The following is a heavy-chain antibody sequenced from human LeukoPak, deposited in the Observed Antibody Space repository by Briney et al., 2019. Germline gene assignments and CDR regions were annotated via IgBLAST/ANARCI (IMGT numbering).Heavy chain of an antibody. J-gene: IGHJ4*02. CDR2: ISAYNGNT. D-gene: IGHD2-15*01. Sequence: ALVKVSCKASGYTFTSYGISWVRQAPGQGLEWMGWISAYNGNTNYAQKLQSRVTMTTDTSTSPAYMELRSLRSDDTAVYYCARVVLYCSGGSCYLFDYWGQGTLVTVSS. CDR3: ARVVLYCSGGSCYLFDY. V-gene: IGHV1-18*01. CDR1: GYTFTSYG.